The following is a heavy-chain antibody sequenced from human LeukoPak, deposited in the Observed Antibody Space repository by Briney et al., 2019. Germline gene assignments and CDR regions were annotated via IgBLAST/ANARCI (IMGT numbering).Heavy chain of an antibody. CDR3: ARGYDYGDYVGDFDY. CDR2: ITTYNGNT. CDR1: GYTFTSYP. Sequence: ASVKVSCEASGYTFTSYPISWVRQAPGQGLEWMGWITTYNGNTNYAQKLQGRVTMTTDTSTSTAYMDLRGLRSDDTAVYYCARGYDYGDYVGDFDYWGQGTLVTVSS. J-gene: IGHJ4*02. V-gene: IGHV1-18*01. D-gene: IGHD4-17*01.